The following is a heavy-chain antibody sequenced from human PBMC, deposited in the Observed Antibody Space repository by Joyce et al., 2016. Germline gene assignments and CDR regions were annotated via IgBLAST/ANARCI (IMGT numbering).Heavy chain of an antibody. CDR1: GDSISSTSYY. Sequence: QLLLQESGSGLVKPSETLSLSCSVSGDSISSTSYYWGWIRQPPGKGLEWIGDIYYGGSTYCNPSLKSRVTISVDTSKNQFSLRLSSVTAADTAIYYCARRDVAVTPISPFDYWGQGTLVTVSS. CDR2: IYYGGST. J-gene: IGHJ4*02. D-gene: IGHD2-21*02. V-gene: IGHV4-39*01. CDR3: ARRDVAVTPISPFDY.